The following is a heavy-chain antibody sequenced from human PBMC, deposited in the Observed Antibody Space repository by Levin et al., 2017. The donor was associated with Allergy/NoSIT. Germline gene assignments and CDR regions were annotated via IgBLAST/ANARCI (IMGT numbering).Heavy chain of an antibody. CDR3: ARQPYTNSFDY. CDR1: GYSFTSYW. V-gene: IGHV5-51*01. J-gene: IGHJ4*02. D-gene: IGHD6-13*01. CDR2: IYPGDSDT. Sequence: KVSCKASGYSFTSYWIGWVRQMPGKGLEWMGIIYPGDSDTRYSPSFQGQVTISADKSISTAYLQWSSLKASNTAMYYCARQPYTNSFDYWGQGTLVTVSS.